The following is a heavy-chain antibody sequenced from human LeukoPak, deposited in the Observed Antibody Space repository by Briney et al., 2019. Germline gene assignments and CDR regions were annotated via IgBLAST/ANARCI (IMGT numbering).Heavy chain of an antibody. CDR1: GYTFTGYY. J-gene: IGHJ6*03. CDR3: ARVRGSGSIYYYYMDV. V-gene: IGHV1-2*02. Sequence: APVKVSSKASGYTFTGYYMHWVRQAPGQGLEWMGWINPNSGGTNYAQKFQGRVTMTRDTSISTAYKELSRLRSDDTAVYYCARVRGSGSIYYYYMDVWGKGTTVTVSS. D-gene: IGHD3-10*01. CDR2: INPNSGGT.